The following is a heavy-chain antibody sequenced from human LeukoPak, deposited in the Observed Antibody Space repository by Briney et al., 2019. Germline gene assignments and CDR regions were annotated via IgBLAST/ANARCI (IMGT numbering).Heavy chain of an antibody. CDR3: ARHVEYYDSSGYLPLDFDY. D-gene: IGHD3-22*01. CDR1: GGSLSSYY. V-gene: IGHV4-59*08. Sequence: PSQTLSLTCTVSGGSLSSYYWSWIRQPPGTGLEWIGYIYYSGSTNYNPSLKSRVTISVDTSKNQFSLKLSSVTAADTAVYYCARHVEYYDSSGYLPLDFDYWGQGTLVTVSS. J-gene: IGHJ4*02. CDR2: IYYSGST.